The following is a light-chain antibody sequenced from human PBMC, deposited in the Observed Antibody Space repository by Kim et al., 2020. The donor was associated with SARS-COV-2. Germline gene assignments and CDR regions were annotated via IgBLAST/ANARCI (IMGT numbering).Light chain of an antibody. V-gene: IGKV1-5*03. CDR3: QQYHSHST. CDR1: QSVHNW. J-gene: IGKJ1*01. CDR2: KAF. Sequence: ASVGDTVTITCRASQSVHNWLAWYQQKPGQVPRLLIEKAFHLQSGVPARFSGSISGTEFTLTITTLQPDDFATYYCQQYHSHSTFGQGTKVDIK.